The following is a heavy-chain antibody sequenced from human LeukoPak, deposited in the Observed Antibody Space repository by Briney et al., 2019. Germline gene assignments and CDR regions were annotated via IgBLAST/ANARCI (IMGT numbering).Heavy chain of an antibody. V-gene: IGHV3-23*01. CDR1: GFTFSSYA. CDR3: ATEPQYSYGLDFEH. CDR2: INAAGGST. D-gene: IGHD5-18*01. Sequence: GGSLRLPCAASGFTFSSYAMTWVRQAPGKGLEWVSTINAAGGSTYYADSVKGRLTISRDNSKNTLYLQMNSLRAEDTAVYYCATEPQYSYGLDFEHWGQGTLVTVSS. J-gene: IGHJ4*02.